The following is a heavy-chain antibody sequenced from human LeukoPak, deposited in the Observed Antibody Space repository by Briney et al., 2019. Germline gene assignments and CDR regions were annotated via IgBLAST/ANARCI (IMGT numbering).Heavy chain of an antibody. CDR1: SGSFSSYQ. Sequence: SETLSLACAVYSGSFSSYQWNWIRQPPGKGLEWIGEISHRGTTNYNPSLKSRVIMSVDTSKNQFSLKLSSVTAADTAVYYCARGAESSSWSLDYWGQGTLVTVSS. CDR2: ISHRGTT. D-gene: IGHD6-13*01. J-gene: IGHJ4*02. V-gene: IGHV4-34*01. CDR3: ARGAESSSWSLDY.